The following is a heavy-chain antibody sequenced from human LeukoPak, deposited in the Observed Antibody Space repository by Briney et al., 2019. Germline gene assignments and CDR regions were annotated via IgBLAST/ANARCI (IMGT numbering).Heavy chain of an antibody. V-gene: IGHV1-69*04. CDR1: GGTFSSYA. Sequence: AGKVSCKASGGTFSSYAISWVRQAPGQGLEWMGRIIPILGIANYAQKFQGRVTITADKSTSTAYMELSSLRSEDTAVYYCASYYQDGYSSSSFDYWGQGTLVTVSS. D-gene: IGHD6-13*01. CDR3: ASYYQDGYSSSSFDY. CDR2: IIPILGIA. J-gene: IGHJ4*02.